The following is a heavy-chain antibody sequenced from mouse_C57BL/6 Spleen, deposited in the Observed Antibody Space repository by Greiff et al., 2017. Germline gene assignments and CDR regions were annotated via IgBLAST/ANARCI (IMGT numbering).Heavy chain of an antibody. J-gene: IGHJ3*01. Sequence: VQLKESGPELVKPGASVKMSCKASGYTFTDYNMHWVTQSPGKSLEWIGYINPNNGGTSYNQKFKGKATLSVNKSSSTAYMELRSLTSEDSAVYYCARYGSSPWFAYWGQGTLVTVSA. CDR1: GYTFTDYN. CDR2: INPNNGGT. V-gene: IGHV1-22*01. CDR3: ARYGSSPWFAY. D-gene: IGHD1-1*01.